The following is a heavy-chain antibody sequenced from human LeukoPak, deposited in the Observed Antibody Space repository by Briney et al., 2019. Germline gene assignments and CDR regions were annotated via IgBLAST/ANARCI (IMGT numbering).Heavy chain of an antibody. V-gene: IGHV1-3*01. CDR3: ARRGEWLVGGVYYGMDV. D-gene: IGHD6-19*01. CDR2: INAGNGNT. CDR1: GYTFTSYA. Sequence: ASVKVSCKASGYTFTSYAMHWVRQAPGQRLEWMGWINAGNGNTKYSQKFQGRVTITRDTSASTDYMELSSLRSEDTAVYYCARRGEWLVGGVYYGMDVWGQGTTVTVSS. J-gene: IGHJ6*02.